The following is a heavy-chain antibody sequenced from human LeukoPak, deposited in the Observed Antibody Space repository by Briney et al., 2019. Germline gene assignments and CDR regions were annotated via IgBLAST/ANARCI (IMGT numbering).Heavy chain of an antibody. J-gene: IGHJ4*02. CDR1: GFTFSNYS. CDR2: TSANGGST. CDR3: ARGLTVTPRAPPDY. Sequence: HTGGSLRLSCAASGFTFSNYSIHWVRQAPGKGLEFVSSTSANGGSTYYGNSVKGRFAISRDNSKNTLYLQMGSLRAEDMAVYYCARGLTVTPRAPPDYWGQGTLVTVSS. D-gene: IGHD4-17*01. V-gene: IGHV3-64*01.